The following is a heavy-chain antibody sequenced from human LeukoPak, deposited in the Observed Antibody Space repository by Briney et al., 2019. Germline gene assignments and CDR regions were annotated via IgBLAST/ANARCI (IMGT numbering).Heavy chain of an antibody. V-gene: IGHV3-30*18. Sequence: GGSLRLSCAASGFTFSGYGMHWVRQAPGKGLEWVAVISYDGSNKYYADSVKGRFTISRDNSKNTLYLQMNSLRAEDTAVYYCAKGSEGMTTVTTGYFDYWGQGTLVTVSS. J-gene: IGHJ4*02. CDR1: GFTFSGYG. CDR2: ISYDGSNK. D-gene: IGHD4-17*01. CDR3: AKGSEGMTTVTTGYFDY.